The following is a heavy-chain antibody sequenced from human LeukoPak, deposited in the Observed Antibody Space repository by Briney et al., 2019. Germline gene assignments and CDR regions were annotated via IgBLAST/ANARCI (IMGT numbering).Heavy chain of an antibody. J-gene: IGHJ4*02. CDR3: ARGRGVEY. CDR2: IKDDGEK. D-gene: IGHD2-21*01. V-gene: IGHV3-7*01. CDR1: GFTFSYC. Sequence: GGSLRLSCTASGFTFSYCMTRVRQTPGMGLEVVANIKDDGEKSYVDSVRGRFTISRDNVRKSLYLQMNSLRGDDTAVYYCARGRGVEYWGQGKLVTVSS.